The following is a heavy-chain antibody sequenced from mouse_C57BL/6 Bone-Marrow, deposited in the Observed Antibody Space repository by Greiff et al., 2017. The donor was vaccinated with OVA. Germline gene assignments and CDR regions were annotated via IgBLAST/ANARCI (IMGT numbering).Heavy chain of an antibody. Sequence: QVQLQQPGAELVKPGASVKLSCKASGYTFTSYWMHWVKQRPGQGLEWIGMIHPNSGSTNYNEKFKSKATLTVDKSSSTAYMQLSSLTSEDSAVYYCARAYGSSYCWYFDVWGTGTTVTVSS. D-gene: IGHD1-1*01. V-gene: IGHV1-64*01. CDR2: IHPNSGST. J-gene: IGHJ1*03. CDR3: ARAYGSSYCWYFDV. CDR1: GYTFTSYW.